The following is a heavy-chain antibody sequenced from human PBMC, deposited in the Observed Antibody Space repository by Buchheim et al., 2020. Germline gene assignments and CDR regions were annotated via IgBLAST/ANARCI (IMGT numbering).Heavy chain of an antibody. J-gene: IGHJ5*02. V-gene: IGHV1-46*03. CDR2: INPSGGST. CDR1: GYTFTSYY. Sequence: QVQLVQSGAEVKKPGASVKVSCKASGYTFTSYYMHWVRQAPGQGLEWMGIINPSGGSTSYAQKFQGRVTMTRDTSTSTVYMEPSSLRSEDTAVYYCARDLHYDFWSGYSRAWFDPWGQGTL. D-gene: IGHD3-3*01. CDR3: ARDLHYDFWSGYSRAWFDP.